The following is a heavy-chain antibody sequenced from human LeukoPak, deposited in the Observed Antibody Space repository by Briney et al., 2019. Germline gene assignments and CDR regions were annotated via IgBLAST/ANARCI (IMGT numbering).Heavy chain of an antibody. CDR2: MNPNSCNT. CDR3: ARVVVAGPRAFDY. J-gene: IGHJ4*02. Sequence: GASVKVSCKASVYTFTRYDINWVRQATGQGLEWMGWMNPNSCNTGYAQKFQGRVTITRTTSISTAYMELSSLNSEDTAVYYCARVVVAGPRAFDYWGQGTLVTVSS. CDR1: VYTFTRYD. D-gene: IGHD6-19*01. V-gene: IGHV1-8*01.